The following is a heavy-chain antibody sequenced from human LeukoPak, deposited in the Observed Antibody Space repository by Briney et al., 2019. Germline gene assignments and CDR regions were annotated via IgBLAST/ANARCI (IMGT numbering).Heavy chain of an antibody. V-gene: IGHV1-3*01. CDR3: ARDRSSTSCYIAFDI. Sequence: ASVKVSCKASGYTITSYAMHWVRQAPGQRLEWMGWINAGNGNTKYSQKFQGRVTITRDTSASTAYMELSSLRSEDTAVYYCARDRSSTSCYIAFDIWGQGTMVTVSS. J-gene: IGHJ3*02. CDR1: GYTITSYA. CDR2: INAGNGNT. D-gene: IGHD2-2*02.